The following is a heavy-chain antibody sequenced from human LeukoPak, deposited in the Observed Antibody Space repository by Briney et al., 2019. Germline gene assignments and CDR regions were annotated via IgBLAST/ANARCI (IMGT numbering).Heavy chain of an antibody. CDR1: GFTFSNYW. D-gene: IGHD3-3*01. CDR2: IKYDGSAT. Sequence: GGSQRLSCAASGFTFSNYWMHWIRQVPGKGLVWVSHIKYDGSATNYADSVKGRFTISRDNAKNTLYLQMNSLRAEDTAVYYCVSGSLQSGYNFDYWGQGALVTVSS. J-gene: IGHJ4*02. V-gene: IGHV3-74*01. CDR3: VSGSLQSGYNFDY.